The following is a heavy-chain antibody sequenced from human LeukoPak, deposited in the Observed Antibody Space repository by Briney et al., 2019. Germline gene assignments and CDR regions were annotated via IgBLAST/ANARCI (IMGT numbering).Heavy chain of an antibody. CDR3: ARDWGGYCSGGSCYSGPYDY. CDR2: ISSSSSYI. D-gene: IGHD2-15*01. V-gene: IGHV3-21*01. CDR1: GFTFSSYS. Sequence: GGSLRLSCAASGFTFSSYSMNWVRQAPGRGLEWVSSISSSSSYIYYADSVKGRFTISRDNAKNSLYLQMNSLRAEDTAVYYCARDWGGYCSGGSCYSGPYDYWGQGTLVTVSS. J-gene: IGHJ4*02.